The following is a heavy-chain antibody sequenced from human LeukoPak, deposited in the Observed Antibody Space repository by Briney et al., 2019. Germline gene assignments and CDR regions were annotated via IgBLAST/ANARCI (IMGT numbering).Heavy chain of an antibody. CDR2: IYYSGSI. CDR3: ASLGDSDYDFGY. Sequence: SETLSLTCNVSGGSITSSAYYWGWVRQPPGKGLEWIGSIYYSGSIYYNPSLKTRVTMSVDMSKNQFSLSVTSLTAADTALYYCASLGDSDYDFGYWGQGILVTVSS. J-gene: IGHJ4*02. CDR1: GGSITSSAYY. V-gene: IGHV4-39*01. D-gene: IGHD5-12*01.